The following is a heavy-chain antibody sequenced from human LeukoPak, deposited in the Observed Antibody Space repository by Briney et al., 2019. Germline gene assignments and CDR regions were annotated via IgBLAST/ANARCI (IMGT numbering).Heavy chain of an antibody. D-gene: IGHD2-15*01. CDR1: GFTFSSYG. CDR3: ARDLRYCSGGSCKDAFDI. CDR2: ISSSGSTI. Sequence: GGSLRLSCAASGFTFSSYGMHWVRQAPGKGLEWVSYISSSGSTIYYADSVKGRFTISRDNAKNSLYLQMNSLRAEDTAVYYCARDLRYCSGGSCKDAFDIWGQGTMVTVSS. J-gene: IGHJ3*02. V-gene: IGHV3-48*04.